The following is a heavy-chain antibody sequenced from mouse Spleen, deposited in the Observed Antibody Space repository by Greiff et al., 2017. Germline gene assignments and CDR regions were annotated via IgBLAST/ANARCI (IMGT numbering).Heavy chain of an antibody. CDR3: TRDGNPGAMDY. J-gene: IGHJ4*01. D-gene: IGHD2-1*01. V-gene: IGHV5-6-4*01. Sequence: EVKLVESGGGLVKPGGSLKLSCAASGFTFSSYTMSWVRQTPEKRLEWVATISSGGSYTYYPDSVKGRFTISRDNAKNTLYLQMSSLKSEDTAMYYCTRDGNPGAMDYWGQGTSVTVSS. CDR1: GFTFSSYT. CDR2: ISSGGSYT.